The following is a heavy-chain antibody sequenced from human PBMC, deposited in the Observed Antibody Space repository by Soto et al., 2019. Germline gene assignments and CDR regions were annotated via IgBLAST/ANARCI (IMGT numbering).Heavy chain of an antibody. CDR1: GFTFSSYA. D-gene: IGHD6-6*01. CDR3: ASSSSPGFDY. J-gene: IGHJ4*02. Sequence: GGSLRLSCAASGFTFSSYAMSWVRQAPGKGLEWVSAISGSGSTYYADSVKGRFTISRDNSKNTLYLQMNSLRAEDTAVYYCASSSSPGFDYWGQGTLVTVSS. V-gene: IGHV3-23*01. CDR2: ISGSGST.